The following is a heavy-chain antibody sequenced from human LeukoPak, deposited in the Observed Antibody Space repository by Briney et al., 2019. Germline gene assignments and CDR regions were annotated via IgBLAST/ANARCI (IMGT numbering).Heavy chain of an antibody. V-gene: IGHV3-23*01. J-gene: IGHJ4*02. Sequence: PGGSLRLSCAASGFTFSSYAMSWGRQAPGQGLEWVSAICGSGGSTYYADSVKGRFTISRDNAKNSLYLQMNSLRAEDTALYYCAKGSPYSSGWYASFVDYWGQGTLVTVSS. CDR3: AKGSPYSSGWYASFVDY. CDR1: GFTFSSYA. CDR2: ICGSGGST. D-gene: IGHD6-19*01.